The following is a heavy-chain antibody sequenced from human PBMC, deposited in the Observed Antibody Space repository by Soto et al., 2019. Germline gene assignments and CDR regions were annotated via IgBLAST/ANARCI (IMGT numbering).Heavy chain of an antibody. V-gene: IGHV1-8*01. D-gene: IGHD3-22*01. J-gene: IGHJ6*02. CDR1: GYTFTSYD. Sequence: ASVKVSCKASGYTFTSYDINWVRQATVQGLEWMGWMNPNSGNTGYAQKFQGRVTMTRNTSIGTAYMELSSLRSEDTAVYYCARSPPSLCMIVDVKHYYRHDVWAQRTSDTVSS. CDR3: ARSPPSLCMIVDVKHYYRHDV. CDR2: MNPNSGNT.